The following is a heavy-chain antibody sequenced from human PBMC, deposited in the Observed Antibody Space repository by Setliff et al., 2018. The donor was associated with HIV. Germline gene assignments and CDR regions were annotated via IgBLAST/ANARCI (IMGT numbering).Heavy chain of an antibody. CDR3: ARVPFTTGFDY. D-gene: IGHD3-3*01. CDR2: IYHSGGT. J-gene: IGHJ4*02. V-gene: IGHV4-34*01. CDR1: GGSFSGYY. Sequence: PSETLSLTCAVYGGSFSGYYWSWIRQPPGKGLEWIGYIYHSGGTHYNPSLRSRVTISVDTSKNHFSLKLSSVTAADTAVFYCARVPFTTGFDYWGQGILVTVSS.